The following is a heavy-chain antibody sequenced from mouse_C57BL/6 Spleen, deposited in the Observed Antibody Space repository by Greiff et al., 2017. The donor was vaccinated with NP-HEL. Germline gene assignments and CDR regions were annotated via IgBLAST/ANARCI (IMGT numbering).Heavy chain of an antibody. CDR3: SRNYYGSSWYFDV. V-gene: IGHV1-42*01. CDR2: INPSTGGT. CDR1: GYSFTGYY. Sequence: VQLKQSGPELVKPGASVKISCKASGYSFTGYYMNWVKQSPEKSLEWIGEINPSTGGTTYNQKFKAKATLTVDKSSSTAYMQLKSLTSEDSAVYYCSRNYYGSSWYFDVWGTGTTVTVSS. J-gene: IGHJ1*03. D-gene: IGHD1-1*01.